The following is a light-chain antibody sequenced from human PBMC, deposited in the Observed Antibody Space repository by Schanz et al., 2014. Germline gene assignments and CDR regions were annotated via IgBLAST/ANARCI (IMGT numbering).Light chain of an antibody. V-gene: IGLV3-1*01. CDR1: KLGNKY. J-gene: IGLJ3*02. Sequence: SYELTQPPSVSVSPGQTASITCSGHKLGNKYVCWYQQRSGQSPVLVINQHSKRPSGIPERFSGSNSGNTATLTISGLQAEDEADYYCCSYAGSYNFWVFGGGTKLTVL. CDR3: CSYAGSYNFWV. CDR2: QHS.